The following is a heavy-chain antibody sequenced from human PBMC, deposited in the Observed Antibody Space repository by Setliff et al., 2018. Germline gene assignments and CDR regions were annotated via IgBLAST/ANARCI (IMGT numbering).Heavy chain of an antibody. V-gene: IGHV4-34*01. J-gene: IGHJ6*03. D-gene: IGHD3-3*01. CDR2: INHRGST. CDR1: GGSFSEYH. Sequence: PSETLSLTCGVIGGSFSEYHWSWIRQTPGKGLEWIGKINHRGSTNYNPSLKSRVSISVDTSRDQFSLKLISVTAADTAVYYCARMSGFLYMDVWGKGTPVTVSS. CDR3: ARMSGFLYMDV.